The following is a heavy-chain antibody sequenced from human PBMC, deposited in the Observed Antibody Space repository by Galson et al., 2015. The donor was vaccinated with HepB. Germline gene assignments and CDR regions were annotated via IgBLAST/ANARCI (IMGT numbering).Heavy chain of an antibody. Sequence: SVKVSCKASGYTFTNYGISWVRLAPGQGLEWMGWISAYNGNTNYAQNLQGRVTMTTDTSTSTAYMELRSLRSDDTAVYFCARAYYYDSSRYLDHWGQGTLVTVS. CDR1: GYTFTNYG. V-gene: IGHV1-18*01. CDR2: ISAYNGNT. CDR3: ARAYYYDSSRYLDH. J-gene: IGHJ4*02. D-gene: IGHD3-22*01.